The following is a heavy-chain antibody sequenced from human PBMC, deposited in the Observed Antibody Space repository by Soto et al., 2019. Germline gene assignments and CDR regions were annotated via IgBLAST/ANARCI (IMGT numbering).Heavy chain of an antibody. D-gene: IGHD6-13*01. J-gene: IGHJ6*02. CDR1: GSTIVGSY. CDR2: VYYTGTS. V-gene: IGHV4-59*01. Sequence: SETLSLTCTVSGSTIVGSYCSWIRQPPGKGLEWIGYVYYTGTSDYSPSLQTRVTISADRSKNQFSLKLRSVTPADSGVNYCARVSIAAAGFNYYYGMDVWGPGTTVTVSS. CDR3: ARVSIAAAGFNYYYGMDV.